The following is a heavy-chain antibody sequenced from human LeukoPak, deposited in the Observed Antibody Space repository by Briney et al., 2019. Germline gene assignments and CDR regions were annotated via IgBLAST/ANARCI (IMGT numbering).Heavy chain of an antibody. CDR3: ARRSWSVYYYGMDV. V-gene: IGHV4-31*03. CDR2: IYYSGST. J-gene: IGHJ6*02. D-gene: IGHD6-13*01. CDR1: GGSISSGGYY. Sequence: SETLSLTCTVSGGSISSGGYYWSWIRQHPGKGLEWIGYIYYSGSTYYNPSLKSRVTISVDTSKNQFSLKLSSVTAADTAVYYCARRSWSVYYYGMDVWGQGTTVTVSS.